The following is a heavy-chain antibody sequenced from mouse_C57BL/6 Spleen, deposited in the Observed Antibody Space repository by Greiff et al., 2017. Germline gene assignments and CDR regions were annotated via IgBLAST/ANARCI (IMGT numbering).Heavy chain of an antibody. J-gene: IGHJ2*01. CDR2: ISYDGSN. V-gene: IGHV3-6*01. CDR3: ARDLEFY. CDR1: GYSITSGYY. Sequence: EVHLVESGPGLVKPSQSLSLTCSVTGYSITSGYYWNWIRQFPGNKLEWMGYISYDGSNNYNPSLKNRISITRDTSKNQFFLKLNSVTTEDTATYYCARDLEFYWGQGTTLTVSS.